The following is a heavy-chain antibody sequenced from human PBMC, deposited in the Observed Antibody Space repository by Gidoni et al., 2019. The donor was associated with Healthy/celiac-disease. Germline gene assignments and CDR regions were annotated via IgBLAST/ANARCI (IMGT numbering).Heavy chain of an antibody. V-gene: IGHV4-34*01. CDR1: GGSFSGYY. J-gene: IGHJ4*02. CDR2: INHSGST. Sequence: QVQLQQWGAGLLKPSETLSLTCAVYGGSFSGYYWSWIRQPPGKGLEWIGEINHSGSTNYNRSLKSRVTISVDTSKNQFSLKLSSVTAADTAVYYCARIRGGSYGNSDYWGQGTLVTVSS. CDR3: ARIRGGSYGNSDY. D-gene: IGHD1-26*01.